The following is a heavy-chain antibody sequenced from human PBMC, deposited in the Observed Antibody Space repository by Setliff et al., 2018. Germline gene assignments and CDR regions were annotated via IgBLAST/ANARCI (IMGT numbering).Heavy chain of an antibody. Sequence: ASVKVSCKASGYTFTDFGINWVRQAPGQGLEWVGWISPYSGNTYSAQRFQGRVTLTADTSTGTAYMELRSLRSDDTAVYYCSRLVRFCTTSTCQGASASEHWGQGTLVTVSS. CDR1: GYTFTDFG. V-gene: IGHV1-18*04. CDR2: ISPYSGNT. CDR3: SRLVRFCTTSTCQGASASEH. J-gene: IGHJ4*02. D-gene: IGHD2-8*01.